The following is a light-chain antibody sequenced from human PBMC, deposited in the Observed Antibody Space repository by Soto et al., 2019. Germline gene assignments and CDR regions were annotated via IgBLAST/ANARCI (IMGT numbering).Light chain of an antibody. CDR1: QSVSSN. Sequence: EMVMTQSPATLSVSPVERATLSCRASQSVSSNLAWYQQKPGQAPRLLIYGASTRATGIPARFSGSGSGTEFTLTISSLQSEDFAVYYCQQYNNWPPWTFGQGTKVEI. CDR2: GAS. V-gene: IGKV3-15*01. CDR3: QQYNNWPPWT. J-gene: IGKJ1*01.